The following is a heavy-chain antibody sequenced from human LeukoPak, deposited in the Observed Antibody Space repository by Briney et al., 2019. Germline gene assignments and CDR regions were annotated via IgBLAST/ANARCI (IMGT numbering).Heavy chain of an antibody. V-gene: IGHV1-18*01. D-gene: IGHD3-22*01. CDR2: ISAYNGNT. Sequence: ASVKVSCKASGYTFTSYGISWVRQAPGQGLEWMGWISAYNGNTNYAQKLQGRVTMTTDTSTSTAYMELRSLRSDDTAVYCCARDNPYYDSSGYYFFDYWGQGTLVTVSS. CDR1: GYTFTSYG. CDR3: ARDNPYYDSSGYYFFDY. J-gene: IGHJ4*02.